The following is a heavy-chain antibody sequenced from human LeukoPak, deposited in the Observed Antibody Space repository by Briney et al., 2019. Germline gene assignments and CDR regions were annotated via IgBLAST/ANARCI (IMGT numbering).Heavy chain of an antibody. V-gene: IGHV3-23*01. J-gene: IGHJ4*02. CDR2: INGSGGST. D-gene: IGHD3-3*01. CDR1: GFTFSSYA. CDR3: AKDRFFECLLGRFVWEY. Sequence: GGSLRLSCADSGFTFSSYAMSWVRQAPGKGLEWVSAINGSGGSTYYADSVKSRFTISRDNSKNTLYLQMYSPRAEDTALYYCAKDRFFECLLGRFVWEYWGQGTLVTVSS.